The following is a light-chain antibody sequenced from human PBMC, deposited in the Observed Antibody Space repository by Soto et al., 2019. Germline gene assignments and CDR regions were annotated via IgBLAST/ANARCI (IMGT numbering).Light chain of an antibody. CDR3: QQSYSTLIT. Sequence: DIQMTQSPSSLSASVGDRVTITCRASQSISSYLNWYQQKPGKAAKLLIYAASSLQSGVPSGFSGSGSGTDFSLTSSSLQPEDFATYYCQQSYSTLITFGQGTRLEIK. CDR2: AAS. J-gene: IGKJ5*01. CDR1: QSISSY. V-gene: IGKV1-39*01.